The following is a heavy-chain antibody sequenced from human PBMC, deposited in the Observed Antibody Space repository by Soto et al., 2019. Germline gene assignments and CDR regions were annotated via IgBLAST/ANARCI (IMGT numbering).Heavy chain of an antibody. Sequence: QVQLVESGGGVVQPGRSLRLSCAASGFTFSSYGMHWVRQAPGKGLEWVAVIWYAGSNKYYADSVKGRFTISRDNSKNTLYLQMISLRAEDTAVYYCAREDSRIQLWPDYWGQGTLVTVSS. CDR1: GFTFSSYG. V-gene: IGHV3-33*01. J-gene: IGHJ4*02. CDR3: AREDSRIQLWPDY. CDR2: IWYAGSNK. D-gene: IGHD5-18*01.